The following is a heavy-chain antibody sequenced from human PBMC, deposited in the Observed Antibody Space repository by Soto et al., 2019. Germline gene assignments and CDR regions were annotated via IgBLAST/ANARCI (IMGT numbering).Heavy chain of an antibody. J-gene: IGHJ3*01. D-gene: IGHD1-26*01. CDR3: ARDSAPL. V-gene: IGHV3-33*01. CDR1: GFTFNTYG. CDR2: IWYDGGNR. Sequence: QVQLVESGGGVVQPGRSLRLSCAASGFTFNTYGMHWVRQAPGKGLEWVAVIWYDGGNRYYADSVRGRFIISRDNSKNTLYLQMNSLRAEDTAVYYCARDSAPLWGQGTMVTVSS.